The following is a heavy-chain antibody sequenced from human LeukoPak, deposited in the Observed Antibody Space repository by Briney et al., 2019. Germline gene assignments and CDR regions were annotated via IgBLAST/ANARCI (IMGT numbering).Heavy chain of an antibody. CDR2: INPNSGGT. J-gene: IGHJ4*02. D-gene: IGHD1-7*01. Sequence: ASVKVSCKASGYTFSGYYMHWVRQAPGQGLEWMGWINPNSGGTTYAQKFQGRVTMTRDTSISTAYMELSRLRSDDTAVYYCTRDPPGIGNYLTQGDYWGQGTLVTVSS. V-gene: IGHV1-2*02. CDR3: TRDPPGIGNYLTQGDY. CDR1: GYTFSGYY.